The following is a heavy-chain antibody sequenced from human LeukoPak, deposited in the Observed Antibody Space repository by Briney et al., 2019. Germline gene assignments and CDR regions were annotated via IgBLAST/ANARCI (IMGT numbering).Heavy chain of an antibody. D-gene: IGHD3-22*01. CDR3: ARGNNFDISGYYFYGYFDL. Sequence: SETLSLTCSVSAGSFSSYCWSWVRQPPGKGLEWIGYIYYSGTTNYNPSLKSRVTFSVDTSKSQFSLKLSSVTAADTAVYYCARGNNFDISGYYFYGYFDLWGRGTLVTVSS. V-gene: IGHV4-59*01. CDR2: IYYSGTT. CDR1: AGSFSSYC. J-gene: IGHJ2*01.